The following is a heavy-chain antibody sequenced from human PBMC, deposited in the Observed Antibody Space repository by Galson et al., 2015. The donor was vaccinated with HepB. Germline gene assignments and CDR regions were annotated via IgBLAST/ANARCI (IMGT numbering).Heavy chain of an antibody. Sequence: LSLTCAVSGGSISSGGGYSWSWIRQPPGKGLEWIGYIYHSGSTYYNPSLKSRVTISVDRSKNQFSLKLSSVTAADTAMYYCARAVSTFANGYYYFDYWGQGTLVTVSS. V-gene: IGHV4-30-2*01. D-gene: IGHD4-11*01. J-gene: IGHJ4*02. CDR3: ARAVSTFANGYYYFDY. CDR2: IYHSGST. CDR1: GGSISSGGGYS.